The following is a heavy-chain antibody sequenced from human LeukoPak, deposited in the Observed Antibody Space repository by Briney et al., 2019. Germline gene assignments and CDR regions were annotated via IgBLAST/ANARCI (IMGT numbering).Heavy chain of an antibody. V-gene: IGHV3-74*01. J-gene: IGHJ4*02. CDR2: INTDGSPI. CDR3: ARDRDLGVVTPWCDY. Sequence: GGALRLSCAASGFTFSQYLLHSVGPAPGKGLVWVSRINTDGSPIHYAGAVNGRFTISRDDAKNTLYLQMSDLSAEDTAVYNCARDRDLGVVTPWCDYWGQGVLVTVSS. CDR1: GFTFSQYL. D-gene: IGHD2-2*01.